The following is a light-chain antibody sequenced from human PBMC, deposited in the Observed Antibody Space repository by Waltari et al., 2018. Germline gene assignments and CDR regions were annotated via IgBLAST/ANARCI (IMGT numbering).Light chain of an antibody. CDR3: SSYTRRATRV. Sequence: QSALTQPASVSGSPGQSITISCTGTGSDIGGYNSVAWYQQHPGQAPKLIIYEGSERPSGFSNLFSGSKSGTTASLTISGLQAEDEADFYCSSYTRRATRVFGGGTKLTVL. CDR1: GSDIGGYNS. J-gene: IGLJ3*02. V-gene: IGLV2-14*01. CDR2: EGS.